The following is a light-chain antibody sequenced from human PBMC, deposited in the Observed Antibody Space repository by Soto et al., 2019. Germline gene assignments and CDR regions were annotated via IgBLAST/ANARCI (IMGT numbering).Light chain of an antibody. J-gene: IGKJ4*01. V-gene: IGKV3-11*01. CDR2: DAS. CDR1: QGVSRY. CDR3: QQRSDWPLT. Sequence: IALTQSQATLSLSPGARATLSCRASQGVSRYLAWSQQKPGQAPRLLIYDASHRATGIPARFSGRGSGTDFTLTISSLEPEDFAVYYCQQRSDWPLTFGGGTKVDIK.